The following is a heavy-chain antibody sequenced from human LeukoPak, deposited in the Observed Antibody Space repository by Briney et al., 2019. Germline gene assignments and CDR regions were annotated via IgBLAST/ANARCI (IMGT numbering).Heavy chain of an antibody. Sequence: GVSLRLSCAASGFTVSSYAMSWVRQAPAKGLESVSGITARCTPHYADSVKGRFTISRDNSKNTVHLEMNSLRADDAAVYYCAKDYSDTLLFQPLVKVFFVCWGQGTLVTVSS. CDR2: ITARCTP. CDR1: GFTVSSYA. V-gene: IGHV3-23*01. CDR3: AKDYSDTLLFQPLVKVFFVC. D-gene: IGHD1-26*01. J-gene: IGHJ4*02.